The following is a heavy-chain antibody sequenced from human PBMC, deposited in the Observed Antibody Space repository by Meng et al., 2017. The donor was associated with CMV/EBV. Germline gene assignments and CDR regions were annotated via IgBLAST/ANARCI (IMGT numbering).Heavy chain of an antibody. CDR1: SYA. CDR3: ARPLGYCSSTSCYGRVNWFDP. D-gene: IGHD2-2*01. J-gene: IGHJ5*02. V-gene: IGHV3-23*01. CDR2: ISGSGGST. Sequence: SYAMSGVRQAPGKGLEWVSAISGSGGSTYYADSVKGRFTISRGNAKNSLYLQMNSLRAEDTAVYYCARPLGYCSSTSCYGRVNWFDPWGQGTLVTVSS.